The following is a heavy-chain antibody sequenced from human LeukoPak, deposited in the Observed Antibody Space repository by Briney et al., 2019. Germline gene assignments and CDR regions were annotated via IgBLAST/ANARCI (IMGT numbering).Heavy chain of an antibody. CDR1: GYTFTSYD. D-gene: IGHD3-9*01. J-gene: IGHJ6*03. CDR3: ARGSESDDILPPEVYYYYYMDV. V-gene: IGHV1-8*01. Sequence: ASVKVSCKASGYTFTSYDINWVRQATGQGLEWMGWMNPNSGNTGYAQKFQGRVTMTRNTSISTAYMELSSLRSEDTAVYYCARGSESDDILPPEVYYYYYMDVWGKGTTVTISS. CDR2: MNPNSGNT.